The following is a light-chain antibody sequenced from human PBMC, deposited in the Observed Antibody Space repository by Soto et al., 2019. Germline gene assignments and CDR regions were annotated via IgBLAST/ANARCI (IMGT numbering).Light chain of an antibody. CDR2: DAS. J-gene: IGKJ1*01. Sequence: IVLTQSPVTLALSPGERAVLSCRASQSVSTSLAWYQHKPGQAPRLFIYDASKRAPGIPARFSGSGSGTDFTLTISSLEPEDFGVYYCQGRDVWPSVGQGTKVEI. V-gene: IGKV3-11*01. CDR3: QGRDVWPS. CDR1: QSVSTS.